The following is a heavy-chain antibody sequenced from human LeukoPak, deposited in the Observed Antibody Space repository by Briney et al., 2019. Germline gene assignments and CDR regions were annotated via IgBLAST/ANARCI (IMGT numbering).Heavy chain of an antibody. Sequence: PGGSLRRYCAAAGFTFSTFLMRWVHQAPGTGLVCVSRISGDGSDTRYADFVRGRFIISRDNAKNTLYLQLNGLRAEDTAVYYCASDFDLGTGHWGQGALVTASS. J-gene: IGHJ4*02. CDR2: ISGDGSDT. CDR3: ASDFDLGTGH. V-gene: IGHV3-74*01. D-gene: IGHD1-1*01. CDR1: GFTFSTFL.